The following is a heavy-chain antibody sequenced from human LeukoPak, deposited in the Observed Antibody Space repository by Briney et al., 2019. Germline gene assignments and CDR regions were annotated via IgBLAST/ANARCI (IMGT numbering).Heavy chain of an antibody. Sequence: SETLSLTCTVSGGPVSSASHYWSWIRQPPGKGLEWIGFGFYSGSTYYNPSLKSRVSISVDTSKNQFSLKLSSVTAADTAVYYCARHSIVGQWLVPFDYWGQGTLVTVSS. CDR2: GFYSGST. J-gene: IGHJ4*02. V-gene: IGHV4-61*01. CDR3: ARHSIVGQWLVPFDY. CDR1: GGPVSSASHY. D-gene: IGHD6-19*01.